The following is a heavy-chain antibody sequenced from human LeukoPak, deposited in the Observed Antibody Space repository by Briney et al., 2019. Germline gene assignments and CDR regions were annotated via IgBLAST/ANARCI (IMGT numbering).Heavy chain of an antibody. CDR2: ISASATTI. J-gene: IGHJ3*02. D-gene: IGHD3-10*01. CDR3: ARLRGASGRYDAFDI. CDR1: GFTFSDYY. Sequence: TGGSLRLSCAASGFTFSDYYMTWIRQAPGKGLGWVSYISASATTIYYADSVKGRFTISRDNAKNSLYLQMNSLRAEDTAVYYCARLRGASGRYDAFDIWGQGTMVTVSS. V-gene: IGHV3-11*01.